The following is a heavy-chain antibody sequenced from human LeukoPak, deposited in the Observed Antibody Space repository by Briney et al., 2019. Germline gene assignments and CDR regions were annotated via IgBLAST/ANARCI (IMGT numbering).Heavy chain of an antibody. V-gene: IGHV1-18*01. D-gene: IGHD3-3*01. CDR2: ISAYNGNT. Sequence: ASVKVSCKASGYTFTSYGISWVRQAPGQGLEWMGWISAYNGNTNYAQKLQGRVTMTTDTSTSTAYMELRSLRSDDTVVYYCARAWDDFWSGYSGMAAYWGQGTLVTVSS. CDR3: ARAWDDFWSGYSGMAAY. J-gene: IGHJ4*02. CDR1: GYTFTSYG.